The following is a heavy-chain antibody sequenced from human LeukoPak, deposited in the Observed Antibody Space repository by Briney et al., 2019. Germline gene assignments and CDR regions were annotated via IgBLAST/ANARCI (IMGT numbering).Heavy chain of an antibody. CDR2: IYHSGST. Sequence: SETLSLTCAVSGGSISSGGYSWSWIRQPPGKGLEWIGYIYHSGSTYYNPSLKSRVTISVDRSKNQFSLKLSSVTAADTAVYYCARGAPSTGLDVWGQGTTVTVPS. V-gene: IGHV4-30-2*01. J-gene: IGHJ6*02. CDR1: GGSISSGGYS. CDR3: ARGAPSTGLDV.